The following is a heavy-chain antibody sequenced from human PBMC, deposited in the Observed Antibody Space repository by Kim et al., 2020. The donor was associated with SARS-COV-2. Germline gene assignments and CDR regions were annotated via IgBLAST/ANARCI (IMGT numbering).Heavy chain of an antibody. CDR1: GGTFSSYA. V-gene: IGHV1-69*13. CDR3: ATQDYCSGGSCYRGYYYYGMDV. J-gene: IGHJ6*02. CDR2: IIPIFGTA. D-gene: IGHD2-15*01. Sequence: SVKVSCKASGGTFSSYAISWVRQAPGQGLEWMGGIIPIFGTANYAQKFQGRVTITADESTSTAYMELSSLGSEDTAVYYCATQDYCSGGSCYRGYYYYGMDVWGQGPTVTVS.